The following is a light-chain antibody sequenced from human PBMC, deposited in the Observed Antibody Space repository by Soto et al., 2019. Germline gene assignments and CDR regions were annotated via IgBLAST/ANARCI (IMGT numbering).Light chain of an antibody. CDR3: QQYGTPPLGK. CDR1: QSVRSN. Sequence: EIVWAPSTCSLSFSLWAGSSLSYMASQSVRSNLAWYQQKPGQAPRRLIYGASSRATGIPDRFSGSGSGTDFTLTISRLEPEDYAVYYCQQYGTPPLGKFGQGTKVDIK. CDR2: GAS. V-gene: IGKV3-20*01. J-gene: IGKJ1*01.